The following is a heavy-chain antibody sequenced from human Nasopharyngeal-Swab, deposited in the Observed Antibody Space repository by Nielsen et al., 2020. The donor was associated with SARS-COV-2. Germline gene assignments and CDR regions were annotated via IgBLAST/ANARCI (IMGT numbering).Heavy chain of an antibody. CDR3: ATAGGWYFDY. Sequence: GGSLRLSCAASGFTFSNYWMNWVRQAPGKGLEWVAKIKQDGSEKYYVDSVKGRFTISRDNAKNSLYLQMDGLRAEDTAVYYCATAGGWYFDYWGQGTLVTVSS. J-gene: IGHJ4*02. CDR2: IKQDGSEK. CDR1: GFTFSNYW. D-gene: IGHD6-19*01. V-gene: IGHV3-7*03.